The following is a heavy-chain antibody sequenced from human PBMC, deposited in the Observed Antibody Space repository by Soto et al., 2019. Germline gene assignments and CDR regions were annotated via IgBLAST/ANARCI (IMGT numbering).Heavy chain of an antibody. J-gene: IGHJ4*02. CDR1: GGTFSSYA. D-gene: IGHD3-22*01. Sequence: SVKVSCKASGGTFSSYAISWVRQAPGQGLEWMGGIIPIFGTANYAQKFQGRVTITADESTSTAYMELSSLRSEDTAVYYCAKAGDSSGFSYYFDYWGQGTLVTVSS. CDR2: IIPIFGTA. V-gene: IGHV1-69*13. CDR3: AKAGDSSGFSYYFDY.